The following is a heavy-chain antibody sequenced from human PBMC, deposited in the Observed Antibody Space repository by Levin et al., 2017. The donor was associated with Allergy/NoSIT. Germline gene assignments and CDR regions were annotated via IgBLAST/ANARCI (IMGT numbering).Heavy chain of an antibody. CDR1: GESFGGHF. CDR2: INHSGST. CDR3: ARIQQLAAPRDY. D-gene: IGHD6-13*01. J-gene: IGHJ4*02. Sequence: PSETLSLTCAVYGESFGGHFWTWIRQPPGKGLEWIGEINHSGSTTYNPSLKSRVTMSIDTSKNQFSLRLTAVTAADTAVYYCARIQQLAAPRDYWGQGTLVTVSS. V-gene: IGHV4-34*01.